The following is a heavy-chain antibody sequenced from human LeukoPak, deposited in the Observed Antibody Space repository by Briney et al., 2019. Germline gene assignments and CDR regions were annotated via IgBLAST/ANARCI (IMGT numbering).Heavy chain of an antibody. D-gene: IGHD6-19*01. CDR2: INPSGGST. Sequence: ASVKVSCKASGYTFTSYYMHWVRQAPGQGLEWMGIINPSGGSTNYAQKFQGRVTMTRDTSISTAYMELSRLRSDDTAVYYCARSPRLAVAGGWSDYWGQGTLVTVSS. CDR3: ARSPRLAVAGGWSDY. V-gene: IGHV1-2*02. CDR1: GYTFTSYY. J-gene: IGHJ4*02.